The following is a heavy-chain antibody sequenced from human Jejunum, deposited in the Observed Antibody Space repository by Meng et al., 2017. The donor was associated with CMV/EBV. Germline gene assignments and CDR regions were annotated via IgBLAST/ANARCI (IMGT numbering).Heavy chain of an antibody. CDR3: AGGDYGGYYY. V-gene: IGHV3-23*01. J-gene: IGHJ4*02. CDR2: ISNTGGTT. Sequence: CVASGFPFSSYDMSWVRQAPGQGLEWVSTISNTGGTTFYADSVKGCFAISRDNSKNTLNLQMNSLRAEDTAVYYCAGGDYGGYYYWGQGTLVTVSS. CDR1: GFPFSSYD. D-gene: IGHD5-12*01.